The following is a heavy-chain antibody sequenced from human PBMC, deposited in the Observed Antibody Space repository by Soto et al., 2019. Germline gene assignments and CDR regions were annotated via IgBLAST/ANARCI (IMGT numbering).Heavy chain of an antibody. J-gene: IGHJ6*02. V-gene: IGHV3-21*01. Sequence: EVQLVESGGGLVQPGGSLRLSCAAYGFTFTSYSMNWVRQAPVKGLEWVSSISSSSSYIYYADSVKGRFTISRDNAKNSLSLQMNSLRAEDTAVYYCARVVDYYDPYYYYCMDVWGQGTTVTVSS. CDR1: GFTFTSYS. CDR3: ARVVDYYDPYYYYCMDV. D-gene: IGHD3-22*01. CDR2: ISSSSSYI.